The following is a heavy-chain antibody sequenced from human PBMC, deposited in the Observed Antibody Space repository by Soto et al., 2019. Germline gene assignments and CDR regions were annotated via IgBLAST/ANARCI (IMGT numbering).Heavy chain of an antibody. CDR1: GFTFSSYE. Sequence: EVQLVESGGGLVQPGGSLRLSCAASGFTFSSYEMNWARQAPGKGLEWVSYISSSGSTIKYADSVKGRITISRDNAKNSLYLQMNSLRAEDTAVYYCAREGSDYDHVWGSYRYDFDYWGQGTLVTVSS. J-gene: IGHJ4*02. D-gene: IGHD3-16*02. V-gene: IGHV3-48*03. CDR2: ISSSGSTI. CDR3: AREGSDYDHVWGSYRYDFDY.